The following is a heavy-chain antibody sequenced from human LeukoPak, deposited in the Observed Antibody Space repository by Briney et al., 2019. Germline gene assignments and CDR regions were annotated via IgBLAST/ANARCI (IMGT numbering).Heavy chain of an antibody. CDR3: ARGVYIAAAQYGY. V-gene: IGHV4-34*01. CDR2: INHSGST. J-gene: IGHJ4*02. CDR1: GGSFSGYY. Sequence: SETLSLTCAVYGGSFSGYYWSWIRQPPRKGLEWIGEINHSGSTTYNPSLKSQVSISIDTSKNQFSLKLRSVTAADTAVYYCARGVYIAAAQYGYWGQGTLVTVSS. D-gene: IGHD6-13*01.